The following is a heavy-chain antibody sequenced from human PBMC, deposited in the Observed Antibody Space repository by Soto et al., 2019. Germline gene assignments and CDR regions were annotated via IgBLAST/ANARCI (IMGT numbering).Heavy chain of an antibody. CDR1: GFTFSSYA. CDR2: ISGSGGST. Sequence: EVQLLESGGGLVQPGGSLRLSCAASGFTFSSYAMSWVRQAPGKGLEWVSAISGSGGSTYYADSVKGRFTISRDNSKNTLYLQMYSLRAEDTAVYYCAKDERHYYYGMDVWGQGTTVTVSS. J-gene: IGHJ6*02. V-gene: IGHV3-23*01. CDR3: AKDERHYYYGMDV.